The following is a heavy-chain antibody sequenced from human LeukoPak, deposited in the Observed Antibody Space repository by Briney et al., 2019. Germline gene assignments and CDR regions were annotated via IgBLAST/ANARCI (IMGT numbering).Heavy chain of an antibody. V-gene: IGHV1-46*01. CDR3: ARDQFYRPYRGEAISFDY. Sequence: GASVKVSCKASGYTFTSYYMHWVRQAPGQGLEWMGIINPSGGSTSYAQKFQGRVTMTRDMSTSTVYMELSSLRSEDTAVYYCARDQFYRPYRGEAISFDYWGQGTLVTVSS. D-gene: IGHD3-10*01. J-gene: IGHJ4*02. CDR2: INPSGGST. CDR1: GYTFTSYY.